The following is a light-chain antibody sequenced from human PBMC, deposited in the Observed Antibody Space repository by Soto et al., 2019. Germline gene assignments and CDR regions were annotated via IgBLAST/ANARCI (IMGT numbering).Light chain of an antibody. CDR3: QQYNNFWT. CDR1: QSVSRN. J-gene: IGKJ1*01. V-gene: IGKV3-15*01. Sequence: EIVMTQSPATLSVSPGERATLSCRASQSVSRNLAWYQQKPGQAPRLLIYGASTRATGIPARFSGSGSGTEFTLTISSLQSEDFAVYYCQQYNNFWTFGQGTKVEIK. CDR2: GAS.